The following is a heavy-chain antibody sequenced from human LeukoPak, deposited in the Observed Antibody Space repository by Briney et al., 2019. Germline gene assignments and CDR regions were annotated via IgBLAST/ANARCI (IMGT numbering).Heavy chain of an antibody. CDR2: LSSGSSYI. J-gene: IGHJ6*03. CDR3: ARTRCGGGSCYPGNYYYYYMDV. D-gene: IGHD2-15*01. Sequence: GGSLRLSCAAAGFTVSTSAMSWVRQAPGKGLEWVSSLSSGSSYIYYADSVKGRFTISRDNAKNSLYLQMNSLRAEDTAVYYCARTRCGGGSCYPGNYYYYYMDVWGKGTTVTVSS. CDR1: GFTVSTSA. V-gene: IGHV3-21*01.